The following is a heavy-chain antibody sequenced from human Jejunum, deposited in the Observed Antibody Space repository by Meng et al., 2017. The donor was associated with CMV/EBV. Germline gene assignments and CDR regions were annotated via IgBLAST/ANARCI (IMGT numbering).Heavy chain of an antibody. Sequence: LRLSFSASGFPFVAYYMTWIRQAPGKGLEWISYITGPGTTISYADSVKGRFSISRDNAKNSLYLQMNSLRAEDTAVYYCARGNYGFDQWGQGTLVTVSS. J-gene: IGHJ4*02. CDR2: ITGPGTTI. CDR1: GFPFVAYY. V-gene: IGHV3-11*01. CDR3: ARGNYGFDQ. D-gene: IGHD4-17*01.